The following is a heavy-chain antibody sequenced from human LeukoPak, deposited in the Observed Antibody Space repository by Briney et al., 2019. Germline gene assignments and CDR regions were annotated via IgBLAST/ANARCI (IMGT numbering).Heavy chain of an antibody. V-gene: IGHV4-59*08. D-gene: IGHD3-10*01. CDR1: GGSISSHY. J-gene: IGHJ4*02. CDR3: AAMVRGARGDY. Sequence: SETLSLTCTVSGGSISSHYWSWIRQPPGKGLEWIGYIYYSGSTNYNPSLKSRVTISVDTSKNQFSLKLSSVTAADTAVYYCAAMVRGARGDYWGQGTLVTVSS. CDR2: IYYSGST.